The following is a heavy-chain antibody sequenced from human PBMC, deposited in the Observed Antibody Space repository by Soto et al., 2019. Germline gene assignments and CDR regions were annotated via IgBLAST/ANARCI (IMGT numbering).Heavy chain of an antibody. Sequence: SETLSLTCTVSGGSVSSESHYWSWIRQTPGKGLEWIGYIYYSGSTYYNPSLKSRVTISVDTSKNQFSLKLSSVTAADTAVYYCARATPRYYDILTGYLAPYFDYWGQGTLVTVSS. J-gene: IGHJ4*02. V-gene: IGHV4-31*03. CDR3: ARATPRYYDILTGYLAPYFDY. CDR2: IYYSGST. D-gene: IGHD3-9*01. CDR1: GGSVSSESHY.